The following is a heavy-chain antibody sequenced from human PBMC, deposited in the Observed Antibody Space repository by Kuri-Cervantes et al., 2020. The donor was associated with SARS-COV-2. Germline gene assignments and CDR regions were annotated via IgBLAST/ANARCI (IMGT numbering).Heavy chain of an antibody. CDR3: ARVETDCSSSTCYDDY. D-gene: IGHD2-2*01. CDR1: GFTFSSYG. J-gene: IGHJ4*02. V-gene: IGHV3-33*01. CDR2: IWYDGSNK. Sequence: GESLKISCAASGFTFSSYGMHWVRQAPGKGLEWVAVIWYDGSNKYYADSVKGRFTISRDNSKNTLYLQMNSLRAEDTAMYYCARVETDCSSSTCYDDYWGQGTLVTVSS.